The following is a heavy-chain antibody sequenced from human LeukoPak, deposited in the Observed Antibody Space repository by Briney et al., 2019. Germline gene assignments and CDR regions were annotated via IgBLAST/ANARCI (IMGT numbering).Heavy chain of an antibody. CDR2: INPNSGGT. Sequence: ASVKVSCKASGYTFTGYYMHWVRQAPGQGLEWMGWINPNSGGTNYAQKFQGRVTMTRDMSISTAYMELSRLRSDDTAVYYCARDAGTPLYYYYGMDVWGQGTTVTVSS. D-gene: IGHD1-1*01. V-gene: IGHV1-2*02. CDR1: GYTFTGYY. J-gene: IGHJ6*02. CDR3: ARDAGTPLYYYYGMDV.